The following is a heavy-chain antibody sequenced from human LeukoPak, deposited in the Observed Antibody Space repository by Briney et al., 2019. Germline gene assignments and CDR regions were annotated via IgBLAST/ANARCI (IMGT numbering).Heavy chain of an antibody. Sequence: GGSLRLSCAASGFTFNSYAMSWVRQAPGKGLEWVSAISGSGGSTYYADSVKGRFTISRDNSKNTLYLQMNSLRAEDTAVYYCAKASGSSSWYAWFDPWGQGTLVTVSS. CDR3: AKASGSSSWYAWFDP. V-gene: IGHV3-23*01. D-gene: IGHD6-13*01. CDR1: GFTFNSYA. CDR2: ISGSGGST. J-gene: IGHJ5*02.